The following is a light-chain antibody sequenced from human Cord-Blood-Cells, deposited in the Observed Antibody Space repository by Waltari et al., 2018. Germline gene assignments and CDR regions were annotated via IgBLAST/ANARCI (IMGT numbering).Light chain of an antibody. Sequence: IVSTQSPGTLSLSPGESATLSCRASQSVSRSYLAWDQQKPGQAPRLLIYVASSRATGIPDRFSGSGSGTDFTLTISRLEPEDFAVYYCQQYGSSPYTFGQGTKLEIK. V-gene: IGKV3-20*01. J-gene: IGKJ2*01. CDR2: VAS. CDR3: QQYGSSPYT. CDR1: QSVSRSY.